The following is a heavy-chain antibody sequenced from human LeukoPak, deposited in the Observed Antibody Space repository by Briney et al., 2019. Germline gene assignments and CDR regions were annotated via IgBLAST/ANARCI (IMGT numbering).Heavy chain of an antibody. CDR2: IYYSGTT. V-gene: IGHV4-39*01. CDR3: ARYDSSGYFDY. Sequence: SETLSLTCTVSGGSISSSSYSWGWIRQPPGKGLVWIGSIYYSGTTYYNPYLKSRVTISVDTSKNQFSLKLSSVTAADTAVYYCARYDSSGYFDYWGQGTLVTVSS. D-gene: IGHD3-22*01. J-gene: IGHJ4*02. CDR1: GGSISSSSYS.